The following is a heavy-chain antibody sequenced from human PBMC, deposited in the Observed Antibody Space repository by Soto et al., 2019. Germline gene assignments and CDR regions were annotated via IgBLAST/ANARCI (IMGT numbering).Heavy chain of an antibody. Sequence: QVQLQESGPGLVKPSETLSLTCAVSGDSISSYYCMWIRQPPGKGLESIGYLYYGRSANYNPSLKGRVTWSVDTSTNQCSLTLRSMTAADTAVYYCALRSMAVVPEYWGQGTLVTVSS. J-gene: IGHJ4*02. CDR3: ALRSMAVVPEY. V-gene: IGHV4-59*01. CDR2: LYYGRSA. D-gene: IGHD3-22*01. CDR1: GDSISSYY.